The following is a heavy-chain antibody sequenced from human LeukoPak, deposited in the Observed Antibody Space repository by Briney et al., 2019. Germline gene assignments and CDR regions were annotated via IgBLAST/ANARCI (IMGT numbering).Heavy chain of an antibody. Sequence: SETLSLTCTVSGGSITSSSYCWGWIRQPPGKGLEWIGSIYYSGSPYYNPSLKSRVTMSVDTSNNQFSLKLSSVTAADTAVYYCAREAGYGDYGGWFDPWGQGTLVTVSS. D-gene: IGHD4-17*01. J-gene: IGHJ5*02. CDR2: IYYSGSP. CDR3: AREAGYGDYGGWFDP. CDR1: GGSITSSSYC. V-gene: IGHV4-39*02.